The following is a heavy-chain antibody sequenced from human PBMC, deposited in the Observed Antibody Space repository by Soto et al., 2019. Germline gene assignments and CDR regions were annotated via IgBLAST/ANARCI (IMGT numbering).Heavy chain of an antibody. CDR1: GGSISSGDYY. CDR3: ARARTSSAVDFDY. D-gene: IGHD6-19*01. J-gene: IGHJ4*02. V-gene: IGHV4-61*08. Sequence: PSETLSLTCTVSGGSISSGDYYWSWIRQPPGKGLEWIGYIYYTGNTNYNPSLKSRVTISVDTSKNQFSLKLTSLTAADTAVYYCARARTSSAVDFDYWGQGTLVTVSS. CDR2: IYYTGNT.